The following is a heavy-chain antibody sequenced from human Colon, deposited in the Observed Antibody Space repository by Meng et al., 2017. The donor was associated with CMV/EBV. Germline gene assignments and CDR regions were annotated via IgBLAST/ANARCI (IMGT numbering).Heavy chain of an antibody. J-gene: IGHJ4*02. CDR3: ARALGYCSSTSCYTRFDY. D-gene: IGHD2-2*02. CDR2: IYYSGST. Sequence: GSISSYYWSWIRQPPGKGLEWIGYIYYSGSTNYNPSLKSRVTISVDTSKNQFSLKLSSVTAADTAVYYCARALGYCSSTSCYTRFDYWGQGTLVTVSS. CDR1: GSISSYY. V-gene: IGHV4-59*01.